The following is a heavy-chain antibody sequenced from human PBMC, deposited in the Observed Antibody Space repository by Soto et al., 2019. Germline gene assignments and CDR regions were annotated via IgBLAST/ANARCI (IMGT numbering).Heavy chain of an antibody. J-gene: IGHJ4*02. CDR2: ISASSDYT. CDR3: AKDVRGGSPRPDY. D-gene: IGHD3-10*01. CDR1: GFTISPFA. Sequence: EVQLLESGGGLIQPGESLRLSCVASGFTISPFAMSWVRQPPGKGLEWVSGISASSDYTFYADSVRGRFTVSRDNSKNTVSLQMNNLRVEDTALYCCAKDVRGGSPRPDYWGLGTLVTVSS. V-gene: IGHV3-23*01.